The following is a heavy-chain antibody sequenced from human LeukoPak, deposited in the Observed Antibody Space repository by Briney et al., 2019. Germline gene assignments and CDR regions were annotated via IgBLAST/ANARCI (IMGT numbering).Heavy chain of an antibody. D-gene: IGHD3-16*01. CDR2: IRSESSGT. Sequence: GGSLRLSCAASGFTFSSYAMNWVRQAPGKELEWISNIRSESSGTTYADSVKGRFTISRDNAENSLYLQINSLRADDTAVYYCVRDLNWAFDYWGQGALVTVSS. CDR3: VRDLNWAFDY. J-gene: IGHJ4*02. CDR1: GFTFSSYA. V-gene: IGHV3-48*01.